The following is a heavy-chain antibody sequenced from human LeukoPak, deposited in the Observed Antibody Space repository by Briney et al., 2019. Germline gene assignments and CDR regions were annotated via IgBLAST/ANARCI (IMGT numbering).Heavy chain of an antibody. CDR1: GFIFSTYT. V-gene: IGHV3-21*01. J-gene: IGHJ4*02. CDR2: ISGSGSYI. D-gene: IGHD3-3*02. CDR3: ASHFWNYYRIDY. Sequence: LSCAXXGFIFSTYTXKWARQAPGKGLEWVSSISGSGSYIYYSDSVKGRFTISRDNAKNSLSLQMNSLRAEDTAIYYCASHFWNYYRIDYWGQGILVTVSS.